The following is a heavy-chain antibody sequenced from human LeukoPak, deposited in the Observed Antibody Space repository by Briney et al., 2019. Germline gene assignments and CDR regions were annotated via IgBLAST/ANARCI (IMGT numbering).Heavy chain of an antibody. Sequence: QTGGSLRLSCAASGFTFSNYDMHWVRQATGKGLEWVSGIGTAGDTYYPDSVKGRFTISRENAKNSLYLQMNSLRAEDTAVYYCARDRPDYGAERFAYWGQGTLVTVSS. CDR1: GFTFSNYD. CDR3: ARDRPDYGAERFAY. V-gene: IGHV3-13*01. J-gene: IGHJ4*02. CDR2: IGTAGDT. D-gene: IGHD4-17*01.